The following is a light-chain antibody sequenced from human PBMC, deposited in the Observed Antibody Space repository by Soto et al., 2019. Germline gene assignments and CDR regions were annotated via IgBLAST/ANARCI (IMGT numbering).Light chain of an antibody. CDR2: EDN. CDR3: QSYDSSNRGV. V-gene: IGLV6-57*03. CDR1: SGSIASNY. Sequence: NFMLTQPHSVSESPGKTVTISCTRSSGSIASNYVQWYQQRPGSAPTTVIYEDNQRPSGVPDRFSGSIDSSSNSASLTISGLKNADEADYYCQSYDSSNRGVFGGGTKLTVL. J-gene: IGLJ3*02.